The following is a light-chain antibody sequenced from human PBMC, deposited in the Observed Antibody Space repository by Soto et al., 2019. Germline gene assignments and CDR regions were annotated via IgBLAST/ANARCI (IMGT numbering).Light chain of an antibody. CDR3: CSYAGSSTSWV. CDR1: SSDAGNYNF. V-gene: IGLV2-23*01. Sequence: QSALTQPASVSGSPGQSITISCTGTSSDAGNYNFVSWYQQQPGKAPKVIIYEDSTRPSGVSNRISGYKSGNTASLTIYGLQAEDEADYYCCSYAGSSTSWVFGGGTKLTV. J-gene: IGLJ3*02. CDR2: EDS.